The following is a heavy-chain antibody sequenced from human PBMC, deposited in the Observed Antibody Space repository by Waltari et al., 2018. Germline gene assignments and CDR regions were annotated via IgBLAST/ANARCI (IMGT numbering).Heavy chain of an antibody. D-gene: IGHD3-22*01. CDR1: GGTFSSYA. CDR2: IIPIFGTA. V-gene: IGHV1-69*12. Sequence: QVQLVQSGAEVKKPGSSVKVSYKASGGTFSSYAISWVRQAPGQGLEWMGGIIPIFGTANYAQKFQGRVTITADESTSTAYMELSSLRSEDTAVYYCARAPHYYDSSGYYDAFDIWGQGTMVTVSS. CDR3: ARAPHYYDSSGYYDAFDI. J-gene: IGHJ3*02.